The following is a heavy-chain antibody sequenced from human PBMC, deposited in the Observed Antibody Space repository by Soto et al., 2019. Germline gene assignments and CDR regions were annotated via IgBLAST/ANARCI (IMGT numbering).Heavy chain of an antibody. CDR2: IYYSGST. CDR3: ARVHRRAIFGVVINDYYYYMDV. V-gene: IGHV4-59*01. D-gene: IGHD3-3*01. CDR1: GGSISSYY. Sequence: QVQLQESGPGLVKPSETLSLTCTVSGGSISSYYWSWIRQPPGKGLEWIGYIYYSGSTNYNPSLKSRATISVDTSKNQFSLKLSSVTAADTAVYYCARVHRRAIFGVVINDYYYYMDVWGKGTTVTVSS. J-gene: IGHJ6*03.